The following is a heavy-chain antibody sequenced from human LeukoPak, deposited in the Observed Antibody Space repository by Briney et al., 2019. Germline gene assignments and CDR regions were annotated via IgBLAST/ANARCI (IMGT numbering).Heavy chain of an antibody. J-gene: IGHJ5*02. Sequence: ASVKVSCKASGYTFTGYYMHWVRQAPGQGLEWMGWINPNSGGTNYAQKFQGRVTMTRDTSISTAYMELSRLRSDDTAVYYCAINPRGDCGGDCYSYDNWFDPWGQGTLVTVSS. CDR3: AINPRGDCGGDCYSYDNWFDP. V-gene: IGHV1-2*02. CDR2: INPNSGGT. D-gene: IGHD2-21*02. CDR1: GYTFTGYY.